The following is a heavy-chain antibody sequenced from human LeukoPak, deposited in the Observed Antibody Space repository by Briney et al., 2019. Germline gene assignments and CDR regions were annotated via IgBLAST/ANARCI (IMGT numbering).Heavy chain of an antibody. CDR1: GFTFSSYA. CDR2: ISYDGSNK. V-gene: IGHV3-30*04. D-gene: IGHD3-9*01. CDR3: AREYFDWLLSLGAFDI. Sequence: GRSLRLSCAASGFTFSSYAMHWVRQAPGKGLEWVAVISYDGSNKYYADSVKGRFTISRDNSKNTLHLQMNSLRAEDTAVYYCAREYFDWLLSLGAFDIWGQGTMVTVSS. J-gene: IGHJ3*02.